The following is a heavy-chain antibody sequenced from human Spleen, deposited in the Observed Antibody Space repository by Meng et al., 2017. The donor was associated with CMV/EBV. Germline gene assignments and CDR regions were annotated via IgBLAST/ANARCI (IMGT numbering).Heavy chain of an antibody. Sequence: QIQLVQSGPELRRPGASVKVSCKASGYNFDIYGITWVRQAPGQGLEWVGWVSAENGDTDYGQKFQGRVTVTADTSTNTAYMELRSLRSDDTAVYYCVRGKHQLAVPYWGQGTLVTVSS. CDR2: VSAENGDT. CDR1: GYNFDIYG. CDR3: VRGKHQLAVPY. J-gene: IGHJ4*02. D-gene: IGHD6-13*01. V-gene: IGHV1-18*01.